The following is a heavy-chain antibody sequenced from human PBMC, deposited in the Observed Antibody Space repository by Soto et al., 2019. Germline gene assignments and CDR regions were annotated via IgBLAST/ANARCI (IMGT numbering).Heavy chain of an antibody. CDR1: GFTFSSYA. D-gene: IGHD4-17*01. CDR3: AKDLIGGYGDYRLDY. V-gene: IGHV3-23*01. CDR2: ISGSGGST. J-gene: IGHJ4*02. Sequence: GGSLRLSCAASGFTFSSYAMSWVRQAPGKGLEWVSAISGSGGSTYYADSVKGRFTISRDNSNNTLYMQMNSLRAEDTALYYCAKDLIGGYGDYRLDYWGQGTLVTVSS.